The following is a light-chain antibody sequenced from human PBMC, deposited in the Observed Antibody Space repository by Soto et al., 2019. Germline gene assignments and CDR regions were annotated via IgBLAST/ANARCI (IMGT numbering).Light chain of an antibody. CDR1: QSVNSNY. V-gene: IGKV3-20*01. J-gene: IGKJ2*01. CDR3: QQYGSSFRYT. Sequence: EIVLTQSPGTLSLSPGERATLSCRASQSVNSNYVTWYQQKPGQAPRLLIYGASSRATGIPDRFSGSGSGTDFTLTISRLEPEDFAVYYCQQYGSSFRYTFGQANKLEIK. CDR2: GAS.